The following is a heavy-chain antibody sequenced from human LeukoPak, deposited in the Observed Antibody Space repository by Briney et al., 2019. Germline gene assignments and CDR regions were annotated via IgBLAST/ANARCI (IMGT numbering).Heavy chain of an antibody. J-gene: IGHJ6*02. V-gene: IGHV1-69*13. CDR1: GGTFSSYA. Sequence: SVKVSCKASGGTFSSYAISWVRQAPGQGLEWMGGVIPIFGTANYAQKFQGRVTITADESTTTAYMELSSLRSEDTAVYYCARGTGCTGGSCSYYGMDVWGQGTTVTVSS. D-gene: IGHD2-15*01. CDR3: ARGTGCTGGSCSYYGMDV. CDR2: VIPIFGTA.